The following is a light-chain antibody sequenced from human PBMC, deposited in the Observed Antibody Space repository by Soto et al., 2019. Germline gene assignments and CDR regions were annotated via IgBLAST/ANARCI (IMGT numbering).Light chain of an antibody. V-gene: IGLV6-57*04. J-gene: IGLJ2*01. CDR1: SGSIASNY. CDR2: EDN. CDR3: QSYDSSNVV. Sequence: NFMLTQPHSVSESPGKTVTISCTRSSGSIASNYVQWYQQRPGRAPTTVIYEDNQRPSGVPDRFSGSIDSSSNSASLTISGLKTEDEADNYCQSYDSSNVVFGGGTKLTVL.